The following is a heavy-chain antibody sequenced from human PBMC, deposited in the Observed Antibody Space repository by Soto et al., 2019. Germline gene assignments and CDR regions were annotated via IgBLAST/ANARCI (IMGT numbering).Heavy chain of an antibody. CDR2: ISSNGGST. D-gene: IGHD2-21*02. Sequence: GGSLRLSCSASGFTFSSYAMHWVRQAPGKGLEYVSAISSNGGSTYYADSVKGRFTMSSDNSKNTLYLQMSSLRAEDTAVYYCVKAEAVVTPREDWGQGTLVTVSS. CDR3: VKAEAVVTPRED. V-gene: IGHV3-64D*06. CDR1: GFTFSSYA. J-gene: IGHJ4*02.